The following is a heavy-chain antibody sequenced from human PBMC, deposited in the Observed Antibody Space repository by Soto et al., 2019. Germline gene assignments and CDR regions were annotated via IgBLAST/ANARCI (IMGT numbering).Heavy chain of an antibody. V-gene: IGHV4-30-2*01. CDR1: GDTISTGGYS. CDR2: TYHSGNP. D-gene: IGHD6-13*01. J-gene: IGHJ6*02. Sequence: TSETLSLTCGVSGDTISTGGYSWAWIRQPPGKALEWIGHTYHSGNPYYHPSLKSRVIISVDRSKNLFSLKLSSVTAADTAVYYCAREQWEEAAAAGGPYYYGMDVWGQGTTVT. CDR3: AREQWEEAAAAGGPYYYGMDV.